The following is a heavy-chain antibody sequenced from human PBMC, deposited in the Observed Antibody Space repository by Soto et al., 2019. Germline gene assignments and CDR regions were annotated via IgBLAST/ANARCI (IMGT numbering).Heavy chain of an antibody. J-gene: IGHJ4*02. D-gene: IGHD6-19*01. CDR2: IYHSGST. CDR3: ARVLGSGWYYSDY. Sequence: SETLSLTCAVYGGSFSGYYWSWIRQPPGKGLEWIGEIYHSGSTNYNPSLKSRVTISVDTSKNQFSLKLSSVTAADTAVYYCARVLGSGWYYSDYWGQGTLVTVSS. V-gene: IGHV4-34*01. CDR1: GGSFSGYY.